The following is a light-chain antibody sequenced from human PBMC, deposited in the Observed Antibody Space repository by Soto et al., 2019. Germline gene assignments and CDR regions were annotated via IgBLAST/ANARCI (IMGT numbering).Light chain of an antibody. J-gene: IGKJ1*01. Sequence: EVVMTQSPVTLSLSPGDRATVSCRASQTVVTHLAWFQQKPGQPPRLLIYDASATATGIPARFSGSGSGTEFTLTISSLQSEEFAVYYCQQYNKWPRTFGQGTKVE. CDR1: QTVVTH. CDR3: QQYNKWPRT. CDR2: DAS. V-gene: IGKV3-15*01.